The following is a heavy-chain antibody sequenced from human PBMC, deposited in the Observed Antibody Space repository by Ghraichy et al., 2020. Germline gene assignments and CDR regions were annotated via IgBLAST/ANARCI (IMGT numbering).Heavy chain of an antibody. Sequence: ASVKVSCKASGYTFTSYDINWVRQATGQGLEWMGWMNPNSGNTGYAQKFQGRVTMTRNTSISTAYMELSSLRSEDTAVYYCARVTLDDYRFDYWGQETLVTVSS. V-gene: IGHV1-8*01. CDR3: ARVTLDDYRFDY. CDR1: GYTFTSYD. J-gene: IGHJ4*02. CDR2: MNPNSGNT. D-gene: IGHD3-16*01.